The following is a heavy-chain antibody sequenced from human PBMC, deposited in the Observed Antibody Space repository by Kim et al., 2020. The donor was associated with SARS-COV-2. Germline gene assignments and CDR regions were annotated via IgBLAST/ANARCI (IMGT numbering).Heavy chain of an antibody. CDR3: VRWNNMGGSGWFDP. CDR2: FDTKTGNP. Sequence: ASVKVSCKASGYTFTNYVINWVPQAPGQGLEWMGWFDTKTGNPMYAQGFTGRFVFSLDTSVSTTYLQISSLKTEDTAVYYCVRWNNMGGSGWFDPWGQGTLVIVSS. J-gene: IGHJ5*02. D-gene: IGHD6-25*01. CDR1: GYTFTNYV. V-gene: IGHV7-4-1*02.